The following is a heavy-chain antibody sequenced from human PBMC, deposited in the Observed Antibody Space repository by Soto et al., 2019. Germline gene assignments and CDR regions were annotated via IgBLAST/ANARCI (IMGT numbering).Heavy chain of an antibody. J-gene: IGHJ4*02. V-gene: IGHV4-31*03. D-gene: IGHD2-15*01. CDR2: IYYSGST. Sequence: SETLSLTCTVSGGSISSGGYYWSWIRQHPGKGLEWIGYIYYSGSTYYNPSLKSRVTISVDTSKNQFSLKLSSVTAADKAVYYCESGILSGYLDYWRQGTLVTVS. CDR1: GGSISSGGYY. CDR3: ESGILSGYLDY.